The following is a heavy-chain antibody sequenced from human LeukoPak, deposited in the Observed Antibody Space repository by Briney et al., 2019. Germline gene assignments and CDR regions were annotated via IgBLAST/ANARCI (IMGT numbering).Heavy chain of an antibody. Sequence: PSETLSLTCTVSGGSISSSSYYWGWIRQPPGKGLEWIGSIYYSGSTYYNPSLKSRVTISVGTSKNQFSLKLSSVTAADTAVYYCARAGDLSRDAFDIWGQGTMVTVSS. D-gene: IGHD4-17*01. CDR1: GGSISSSSYY. CDR2: IYYSGST. V-gene: IGHV4-39*07. J-gene: IGHJ3*02. CDR3: ARAGDLSRDAFDI.